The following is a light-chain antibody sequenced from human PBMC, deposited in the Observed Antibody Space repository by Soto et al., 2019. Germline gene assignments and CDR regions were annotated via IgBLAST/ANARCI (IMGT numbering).Light chain of an antibody. V-gene: IGKV3-15*01. CDR1: QSVSSN. Sequence: EIVLTQSPSTLSVSPGERATLSCRASQSVSSNLAWYQQKPGQAPRLLIYGASTRASGFPARFSGVGSGTEVTLTISSLQSEDFAVYYCQEYNDWRPLTFGGGTKVEI. CDR2: GAS. CDR3: QEYNDWRPLT. J-gene: IGKJ4*01.